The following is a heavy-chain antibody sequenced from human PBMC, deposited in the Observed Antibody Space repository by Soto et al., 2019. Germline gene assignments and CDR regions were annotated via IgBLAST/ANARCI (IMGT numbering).Heavy chain of an antibody. CDR2: IFSNDEK. D-gene: IGHD3-16*01. V-gene: IGHV2-26*01. J-gene: IGHJ6*03. CDR3: ERLPPPPYFVSLSAPPLDYYYMDV. Sequence: TWIRQPPGKALEWLAHIFSNDEKSYRTSLESRLTTSKDTSKSQVGLSMTNMDPVDTATYYCERLPPPPYFVSLSAPPLDYYYMDVWGKGTTVTVSS.